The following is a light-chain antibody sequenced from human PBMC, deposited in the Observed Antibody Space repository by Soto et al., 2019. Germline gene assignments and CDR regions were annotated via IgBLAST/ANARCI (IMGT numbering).Light chain of an antibody. CDR2: AAS. J-gene: IGKJ2*01. CDR1: QSISSY. CDR3: QHSYSTPPP. V-gene: IGKV1-39*01. Sequence: DIQMTQSPSSLSASVGDRVTITCRASQSISSYLNWYQQKPGKAPKLLIYAASSLQSGVPSRFSGSGSGTDFTLTISSLQPEDFATYYCQHSYSTPPPFGQGTKLEIK.